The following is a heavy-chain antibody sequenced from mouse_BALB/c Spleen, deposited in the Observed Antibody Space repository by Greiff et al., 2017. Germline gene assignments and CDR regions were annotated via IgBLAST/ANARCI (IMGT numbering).Heavy chain of an antibody. Sequence: VQLQQSGGGLVQPGGSRKLSCAASGFTFSDYGMAWVRQAPGKGPEWVAFISNLAYSIYYADTVTGRFTISRENAKNTLYLEMSSLRSEDTAMYYCARNYGSSYAMDYWGQGTSVTVSS. J-gene: IGHJ4*01. V-gene: IGHV5-15*02. D-gene: IGHD1-1*01. CDR3: ARNYGSSYAMDY. CDR1: GFTFSDYG. CDR2: ISNLAYSI.